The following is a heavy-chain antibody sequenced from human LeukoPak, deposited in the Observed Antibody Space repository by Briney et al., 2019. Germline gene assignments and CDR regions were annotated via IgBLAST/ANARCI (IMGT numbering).Heavy chain of an antibody. Sequence: PGGSLTLSCAASGFTFSGFAMSWVRRPPGKGLEWVSGISGTGDNTLYADSVKGRSTISRDNSKNTLYMEMNSLRAEDTAISYCAKMKGRPLPNYYMDGWGQGTTVTASS. J-gene: IGHJ6*01. V-gene: IGHV3-23*01. CDR2: ISGTGDNT. CDR3: AKMKGRPLPNYYMDG. CDR1: GFTFSGFA. D-gene: IGHD3-22*01.